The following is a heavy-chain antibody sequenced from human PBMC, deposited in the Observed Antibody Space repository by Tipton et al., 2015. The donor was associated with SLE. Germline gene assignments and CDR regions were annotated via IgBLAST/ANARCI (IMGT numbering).Heavy chain of an antibody. CDR3: ARVRSGSHDAFDL. J-gene: IGHJ3*01. CDR1: NGSISSGGYY. Sequence: TLSLTCSVSNGSISSGGYYWSWIRQHPGKGLEWIGYIYFSGSTYYNPSLKSRFTIALDTSRNHFSLKVTSVTAADTAVYYCARVRSGSHDAFDLWGQGTMVTVSS. CDR2: IYFSGST. V-gene: IGHV4-31*03. D-gene: IGHD6-25*01.